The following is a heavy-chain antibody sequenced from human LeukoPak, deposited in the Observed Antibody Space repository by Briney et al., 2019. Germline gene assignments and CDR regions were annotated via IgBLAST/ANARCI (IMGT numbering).Heavy chain of an antibody. Sequence: QPGGSLRLSCAASGFTFSSYGMHWVRQAPGKGLEWVAFIRYDGSNKYYADSVKGRSTISRDNSKNTLYLQMNSLRAEDTAVYYCAKDLSRTAVAGHDYWGQGTLVTVSS. CDR1: GFTFSSYG. D-gene: IGHD6-19*01. V-gene: IGHV3-30*02. J-gene: IGHJ4*02. CDR3: AKDLSRTAVAGHDY. CDR2: IRYDGSNK.